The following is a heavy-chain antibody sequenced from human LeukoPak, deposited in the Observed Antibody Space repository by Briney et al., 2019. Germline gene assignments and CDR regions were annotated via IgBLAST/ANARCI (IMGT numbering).Heavy chain of an antibody. CDR2: INSGGSNT. J-gene: IGHJ3*02. V-gene: IGHV3-74*01. CDR3: ARDGGDSYYDESGPSDI. D-gene: IGHD3-22*01. Sequence: GSLRLSCAASGFTFSSYLMHLVRQAPGKGLVWVSRINSGGSNTIYADSVKGRFTISRDNAKNTLYLQMNSLRAEDTAVYYCARDGGDSYYDESGPSDIWGQGTMVTVSS. CDR1: GFTFSSYL.